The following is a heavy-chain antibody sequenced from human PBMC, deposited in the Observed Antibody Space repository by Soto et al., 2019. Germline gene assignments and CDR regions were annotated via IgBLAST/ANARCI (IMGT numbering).Heavy chain of an antibody. CDR3: AKVTSGSYYMADY. Sequence: GGSLRLSCAASGFTFSNYAMSWVRQAPGKGLEWVSGIGGSGGNTYYADSVKGRFTISRDNSRNTLFLQMNSLRDEDTAVYYCAKVTSGSYYMADYWGQGTLVTVSS. CDR2: IGGSGGNT. D-gene: IGHD1-26*01. CDR1: GFTFSNYA. J-gene: IGHJ4*02. V-gene: IGHV3-23*01.